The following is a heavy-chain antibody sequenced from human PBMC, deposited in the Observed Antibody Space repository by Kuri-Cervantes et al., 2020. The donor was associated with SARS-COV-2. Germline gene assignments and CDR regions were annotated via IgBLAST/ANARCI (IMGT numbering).Heavy chain of an antibody. Sequence: GSLRLSCAVYGGSFSGYYWSWIRQPPGKGLEWIGEINHSGSTNYNPSLKSRATISVDTSKNQFSLKLSSVTAADTAVYYCARGRNYYYGVDVWGQGTTVTVSS. J-gene: IGHJ6*02. V-gene: IGHV4-34*01. CDR3: ARGRNYYYGVDV. CDR2: INHSGST. CDR1: GGSFSGYY.